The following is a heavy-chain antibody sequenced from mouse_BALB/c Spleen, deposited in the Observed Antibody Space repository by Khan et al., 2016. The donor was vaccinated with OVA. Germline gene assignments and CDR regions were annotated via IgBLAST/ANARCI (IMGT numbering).Heavy chain of an antibody. J-gene: IGHJ4*01. Sequence: EVQLQESGPGLVKPSQSLSLTCTVTGYSITRDYAWNWIRQFPGNKLELMGYITNSGSTNYNPSLKSRISITRDTSKNQFFLQLNSVTTEDTATYYCASELGRYYAMDYWGQGTSVTVSS. D-gene: IGHD4-1*01. CDR3: ASELGRYYAMDY. CDR1: GYSITRDYA. CDR2: ITNSGST. V-gene: IGHV3-2*02.